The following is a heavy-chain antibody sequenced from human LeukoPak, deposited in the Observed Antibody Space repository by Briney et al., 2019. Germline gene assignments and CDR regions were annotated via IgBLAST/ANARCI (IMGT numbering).Heavy chain of an antibody. V-gene: IGHV3-30*02. CDR1: GFTFSTYG. CDR3: AKDLVTIAAYYMDV. J-gene: IGHJ6*03. CDR2: VRYDGSKK. D-gene: IGHD6-13*01. Sequence: GGSLRLSCAASGFTFSTYGMHWVRQAPGKGLEWVAFVRYDGSKKYYTNSVKGRFTISRDNSENTLYLQMNSLRGEDTAVYYCAKDLVTIAAYYMDVWGKGTTVTVSS.